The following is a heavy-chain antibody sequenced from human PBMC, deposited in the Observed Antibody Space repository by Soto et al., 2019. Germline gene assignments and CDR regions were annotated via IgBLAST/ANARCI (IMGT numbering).Heavy chain of an antibody. CDR2: IFYSGST. CDR3: ARDCSSTSCYKGRWYYYYGMDV. V-gene: IGHV4-30-4*02. CDR1: GGSISSGDYY. Sequence: PSETLSLTCTVSGGSISSGDYYWSWIRQPPGKGLEWVGYIFYSGSTYYNPSLKSRVSISVDTSKNQFSLKLSSVTAADTAVYYCARDCSSTSCYKGRWYYYYGMDVWGQGTTVTVSS. J-gene: IGHJ6*02. D-gene: IGHD2-2*02.